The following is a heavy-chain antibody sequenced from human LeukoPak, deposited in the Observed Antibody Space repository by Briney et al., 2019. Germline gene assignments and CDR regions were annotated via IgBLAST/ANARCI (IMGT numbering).Heavy chain of an antibody. CDR3: ATGELLWFGELFPGFLN. CDR1: GYTLTELS. Sequence: ASVKVSCKVSGYTLTELSMHWVRQAPGKGLEWMGGFDPEDGETIYAQKFQGRVTMTEDTSTDTAYMELSSLRSEDTAVYYCATGELLWFGELFPGFLNWGQGTLVTVSS. J-gene: IGHJ4*02. D-gene: IGHD3-10*01. CDR2: FDPEDGET. V-gene: IGHV1-24*01.